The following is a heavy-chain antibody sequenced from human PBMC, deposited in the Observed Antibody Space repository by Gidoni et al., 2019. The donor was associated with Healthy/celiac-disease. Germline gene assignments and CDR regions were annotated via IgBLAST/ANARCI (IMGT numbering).Heavy chain of an antibody. J-gene: IGHJ3*02. Sequence: QVQLQESGPGLVKPSETLSLTCTVSGGSISTYYWIWIRQPPGKGLEWIGYIYYSGSTNYNPSLKSRVTISVDTSKNQFSLKLSSVTAADTAVYYCARQAAVAGTAWDDAFDIWGQGTMVTVSS. CDR2: IYYSGST. CDR3: ARQAAVAGTAWDDAFDI. V-gene: IGHV4-59*08. D-gene: IGHD6-19*01. CDR1: GGSISTYY.